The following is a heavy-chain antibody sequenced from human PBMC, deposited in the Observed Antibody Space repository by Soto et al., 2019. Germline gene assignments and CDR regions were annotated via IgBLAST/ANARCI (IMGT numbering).Heavy chain of an antibody. CDR1: GGSISSYY. J-gene: IGHJ6*02. V-gene: IGHV4-59*01. CDR2: IYYSGST. Sequence: PSETLSLTCTVSGGSISSYYWSWIRQPPGKGLEWIGYIYYSGSTNYNPSLKSRVTISVDTSKNQFSLKLSSVTAADTAVYYCARDPYGMDVWGQGTTVTVS. CDR3: ARDPYGMDV.